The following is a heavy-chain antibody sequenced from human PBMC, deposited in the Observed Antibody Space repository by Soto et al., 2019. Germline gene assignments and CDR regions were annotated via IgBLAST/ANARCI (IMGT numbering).Heavy chain of an antibody. J-gene: IGHJ5*02. D-gene: IGHD1-1*01. CDR1: GGSISSGDYY. CDR3: ASELGTSWFDP. V-gene: IGHV4-30-4*01. Sequence: SESLSLTCTVSGGSISSGDYYWSWIRQPPGKGLEWLGYIFYRGTTYYNPSLKSRLSISVDTSKNQFSLKLNSVTAADTAVYYCASELGTSWFDPWGQETLVTVSS. CDR2: IFYRGTT.